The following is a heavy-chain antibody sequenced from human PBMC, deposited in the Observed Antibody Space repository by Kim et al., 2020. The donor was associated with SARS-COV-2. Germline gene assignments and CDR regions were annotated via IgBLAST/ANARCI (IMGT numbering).Heavy chain of an antibody. V-gene: IGHV4-34*01. CDR2: ISHSGSS. CDR3: AGGRAGVGPAPILRLGPHYDYFILDV. CDR1: GGSFSGYS. D-gene: IGHD2-2*02. Sequence: SETLSLTCAVYGGSFSGYSWNWIRRPPGMGLEWLGEISHSGSSNYNPSLKSRGTMSVDTSKNHFSLRLRSGTAADTAYYYCAGGRAGVGPAPILRLGPHYDYFILDVWGQGTTVTVSS. J-gene: IGHJ6*02.